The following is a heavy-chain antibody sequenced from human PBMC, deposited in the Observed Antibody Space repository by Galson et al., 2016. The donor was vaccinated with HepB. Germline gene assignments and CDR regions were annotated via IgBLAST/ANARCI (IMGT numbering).Heavy chain of an antibody. CDR3: AKTATSTGREFDS. J-gene: IGHJ4*02. CDR1: GYSFTSYW. Sequence: QSGAEVKKPGESLQISCQGSGYSFTSYWIAWVRQMPGEGLEWMGIIYPGDSDTRYSPSFQGQTTISADKSITTAYLQWTSLKASDTAMYYCAKTATSTGREFDSWGQGTLVTVSS. CDR2: IYPGDSDT. V-gene: IGHV5-51*01. D-gene: IGHD1-14*01.